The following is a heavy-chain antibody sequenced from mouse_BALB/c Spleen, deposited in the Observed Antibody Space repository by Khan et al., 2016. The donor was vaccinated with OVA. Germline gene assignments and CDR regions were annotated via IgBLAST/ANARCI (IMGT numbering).Heavy chain of an antibody. Sequence: VQLQQSGPELVKPGASVKMSCKASGYTFTSYVMHWVKQKPGQGLEWIGYINPYNDGTKYNEKFKGKATLTSDKSSSTAYMELSSLTSEDSAVYYCARYKTTSTPLFDYWGQGTTLTVSS. J-gene: IGHJ2*01. D-gene: IGHD1-3*01. CDR2: INPYNDGT. V-gene: IGHV1S136*01. CDR1: GYTFTSYV. CDR3: ARYKTTSTPLFDY.